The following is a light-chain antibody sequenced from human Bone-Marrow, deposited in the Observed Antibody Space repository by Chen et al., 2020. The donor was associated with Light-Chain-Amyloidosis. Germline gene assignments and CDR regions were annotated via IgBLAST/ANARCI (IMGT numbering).Light chain of an antibody. V-gene: IGLV2-14*01. CDR1: SSDVGGDNH. CDR2: EVT. J-gene: IGLJ1*01. Sequence: QSALTQPASVSGSPGQSITLSCTGTSSDVGGDNHVSWYQQHPDKAPKLMIYEVTNRPSWAPDRFSGSKSDNTASRTISGLQTEDEADYFCSSYTIANTLVFGSGTRVTVL. CDR3: SSYTIANTLV.